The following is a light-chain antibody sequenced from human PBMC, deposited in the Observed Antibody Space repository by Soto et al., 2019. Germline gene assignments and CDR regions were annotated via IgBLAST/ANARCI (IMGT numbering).Light chain of an antibody. CDR3: ASRDGSLKVWM. CDR1: SSNIGSNV. V-gene: IGLV1-44*01. Sequence: QTVVTQPPSASGTPGQRVTLSCSGTSSNIGSNVVSWYQQFPGTAPKLLIYSNNQRPSGVPDRFSGSKSGTSASLAISGLQSEDEADYFCASRDGSLKVWMFGGGTKVTVL. J-gene: IGLJ3*02. CDR2: SNN.